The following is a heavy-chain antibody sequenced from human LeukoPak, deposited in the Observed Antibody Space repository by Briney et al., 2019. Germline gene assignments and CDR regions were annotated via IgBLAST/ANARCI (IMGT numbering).Heavy chain of an antibody. CDR2: IYYSGST. D-gene: IGHD3-22*01. J-gene: IGHJ4*02. CDR1: GGSISSSNW. Sequence: SETLSLTCAVSGGSISSSNWWSWVRQPPGKGLEWIGSIYYSGSTYYNPSLKSRVTISVDTSKNQFSLKLSSVTAADTAVYYCASPVDYYDSSGYRFDYWGQGTLVTVSS. CDR3: ASPVDYYDSSGYRFDY. V-gene: IGHV4-39*01.